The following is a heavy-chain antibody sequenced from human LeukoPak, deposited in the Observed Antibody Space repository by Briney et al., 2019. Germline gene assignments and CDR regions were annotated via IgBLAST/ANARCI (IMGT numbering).Heavy chain of an antibody. CDR1: GGSISSYY. J-gene: IGHJ4*02. CDR2: IYYSGST. Sequence: PSETLSLTCTVSGGSISSYYWGWIRQPPGKGLEWIGYIYYSGSTNYNPSLKSRVTISVDTSKNQFSLKLSSVTAADTAVYYCARHWYSSGWYFGYWGQGTLVTVSS. V-gene: IGHV4-59*08. CDR3: ARHWYSSGWYFGY. D-gene: IGHD6-19*01.